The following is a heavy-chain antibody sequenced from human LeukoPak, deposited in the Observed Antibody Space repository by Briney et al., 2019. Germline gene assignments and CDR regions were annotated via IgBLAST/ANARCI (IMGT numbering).Heavy chain of an antibody. CDR3: ARWGDYGSGSYYYYYYGMDV. D-gene: IGHD3-10*01. Sequence: GESLKISCKSSGYSFTSYWIGWVRQMPGKGLEWMGIIYPGDSDTRYSPSFQGQVTISADKSISTAYLQWSSLKASDTAMYYCARWGDYGSGSYYYYYYGMDVWGQGTTVTVSS. CDR2: IYPGDSDT. J-gene: IGHJ6*02. V-gene: IGHV5-51*01. CDR1: GYSFTSYW.